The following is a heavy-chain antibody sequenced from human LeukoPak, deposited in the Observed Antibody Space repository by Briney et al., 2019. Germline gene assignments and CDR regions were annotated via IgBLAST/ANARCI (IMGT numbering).Heavy chain of an antibody. CDR1: GGSISSYY. CDR3: ARQQIYVDTGLVDYFDY. V-gene: IGHV4-59*01. CDR2: MYYSGAT. J-gene: IGHJ4*02. D-gene: IGHD5-18*01. Sequence: PSETLSLTCSVSGGSISSYYWSWIRQPPGKGLEWIGYMYYSGATSYNPSLRSRATISADTSKNQFSLQVSSVTAADTAVYYCARQQIYVDTGLVDYFDYWGQGILVTVSS.